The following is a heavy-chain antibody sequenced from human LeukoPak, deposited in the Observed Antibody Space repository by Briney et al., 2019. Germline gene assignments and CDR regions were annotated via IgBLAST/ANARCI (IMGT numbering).Heavy chain of an antibody. Sequence: PSETLSLTCAVSGGSISSNSYYWGWIRQPPGKGLEWIGSIYYSGSTYYNPSLKSRVTISVDTSKNQFSLKLSSVTAADTAVYYCARTRYYYNSRSYGAPYHDYWGQGTLVTVSS. CDR3: ARTRYYYNSRSYGAPYHDY. J-gene: IGHJ4*02. CDR2: IYYSGST. V-gene: IGHV4-39*01. CDR1: GGSISSNSYY. D-gene: IGHD3-10*01.